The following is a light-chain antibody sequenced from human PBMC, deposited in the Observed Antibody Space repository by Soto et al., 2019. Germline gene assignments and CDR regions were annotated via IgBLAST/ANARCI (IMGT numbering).Light chain of an antibody. J-gene: IGLJ3*02. CDR3: SSYTGSSTPV. V-gene: IGLV2-14*01. CDR2: EVS. Sequence: QSALTQPASVSGSPGQSITISCTGTSSDVGGYNYVSWYQHHPGKAPKLMIYEVSNRPSGVSNRFSGSKSGNTASLTISGLKAEDEADYYCSSYTGSSTPVFGGGTKVTVL. CDR1: SSDVGGYNY.